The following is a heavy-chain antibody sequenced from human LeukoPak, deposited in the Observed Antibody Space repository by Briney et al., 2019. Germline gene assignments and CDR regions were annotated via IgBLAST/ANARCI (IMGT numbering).Heavy chain of an antibody. Sequence: GGSLRLSCAASGFTFSGSAMHWVRQASGKGLEWVGRIRSKANSYATAYAASVKGRFTISRDDSKNTAYLQMNSLKTEDTAVYYCTRGLPYYYDSSGYPQDAFDIWGQGTMVTVSS. J-gene: IGHJ3*02. V-gene: IGHV3-73*01. D-gene: IGHD3-22*01. CDR1: GFTFSGSA. CDR3: TRGLPYYYDSSGYPQDAFDI. CDR2: IRSKANSYAT.